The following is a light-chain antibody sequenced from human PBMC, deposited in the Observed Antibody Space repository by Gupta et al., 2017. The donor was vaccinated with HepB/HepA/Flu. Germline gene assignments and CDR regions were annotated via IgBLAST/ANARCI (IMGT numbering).Light chain of an antibody. Sequence: TPASSASGTRGQSVTISCSGSGSNIGSNSANWYHLLPGSAPILLIYADDQRPSGVTDLLSGWKSDTSASVVIGCLHSDEEETYDCAGWADHLDSRGFGGGTKLTVL. CDR1: GSNIGSNS. J-gene: IGLJ3*02. CDR2: ADD. CDR3: AGWADHLDSRG. V-gene: IGLV1-44*01.